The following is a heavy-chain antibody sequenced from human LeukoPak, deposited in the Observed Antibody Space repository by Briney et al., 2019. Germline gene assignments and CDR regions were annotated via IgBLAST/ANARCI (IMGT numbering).Heavy chain of an antibody. Sequence: RPGGSLRLSCAASGFTFSSYWMNWVRQTPGKGLEWVSAITGSGINTYYADSVKGRFTISRDNSKNTLYLQMNSLRVADTAVYYCAKETDNFDSNIDYWGRGTLVSVSS. CDR2: ITGSGINT. CDR1: GFTFSSYW. D-gene: IGHD3-22*01. V-gene: IGHV3-23*01. CDR3: AKETDNFDSNIDY. J-gene: IGHJ4*02.